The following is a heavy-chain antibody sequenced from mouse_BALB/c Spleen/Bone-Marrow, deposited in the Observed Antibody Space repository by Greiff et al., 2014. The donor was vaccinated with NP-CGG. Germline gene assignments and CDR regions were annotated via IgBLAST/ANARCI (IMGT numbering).Heavy chain of an antibody. CDR3: AKHDTTVVVDY. CDR2: VRGGGIT. CDR1: GFSLTDYG. V-gene: IGHV2-6-5*01. D-gene: IGHD1-1*01. Sequence: QVQLQQSGPGLVAPSQSLSITCTVSGFSLTDYGVSWIRQPPGKGLEWLGVVRGGGITYYNSTLKSRLSITKDNSKSQVFLKMNSLQTDDTAMYYCAKHDTTVVVDYWGQGTTLTVSS. J-gene: IGHJ2*01.